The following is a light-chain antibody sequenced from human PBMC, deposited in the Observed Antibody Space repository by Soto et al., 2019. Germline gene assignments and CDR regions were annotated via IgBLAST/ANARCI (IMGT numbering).Light chain of an antibody. CDR2: EVS. J-gene: IGLJ1*01. V-gene: IGLV2-14*01. CDR3: SSYTSSSTPYV. CDR1: SSDVGGYNY. Sequence: QSALTQPASVSGSPGQSITISCTGTSSDVGGYNYVSWYQQHPGKAPKLMIYEVSNRPSGVSNRFSGSKSSNTASLTISGLQAEVEADYYCSSYTSSSTPYVFGTGTKVTVL.